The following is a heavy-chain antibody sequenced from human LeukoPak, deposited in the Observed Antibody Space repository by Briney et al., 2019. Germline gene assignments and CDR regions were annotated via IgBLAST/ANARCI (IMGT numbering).Heavy chain of an antibody. J-gene: IGHJ4*02. D-gene: IGHD6-13*01. CDR1: GFTFSSYW. Sequence: GGSLRLSCPASGFTFSSYWMHWVRQAPGKGLVWVSRINSDGSSTSYADSVKGRFTISRDNAKNTLYLQMNSLRAEDTAVYYCASLRPSSSWSFDFWGQGTLVTVSS. CDR2: INSDGSST. CDR3: ASLRPSSSWSFDF. V-gene: IGHV3-74*01.